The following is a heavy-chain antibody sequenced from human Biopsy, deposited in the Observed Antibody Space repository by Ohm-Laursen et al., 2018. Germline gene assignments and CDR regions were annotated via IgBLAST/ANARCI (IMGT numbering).Heavy chain of an antibody. V-gene: IGHV4-39*07. D-gene: IGHD3-22*01. J-gene: IGHJ5*02. Sequence: GTLSLTCTVSGGSISNNNYYWGWIRQPPGKGLEWIGSIFYRGSTHYKPSLKSRVNISVDTSKNQFSLKLNSVTAADTAVYYCARDYDTSGYYYVSWGQGTLVTISS. CDR1: GGSISNNNYY. CDR3: ARDYDTSGYYYVS. CDR2: IFYRGST.